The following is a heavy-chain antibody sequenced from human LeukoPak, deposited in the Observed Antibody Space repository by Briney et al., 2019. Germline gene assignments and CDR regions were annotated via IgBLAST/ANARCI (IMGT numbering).Heavy chain of an antibody. CDR3: ARDQWGQQLVSTGDFDY. V-gene: IGHV3-66*02. J-gene: IGHJ4*02. Sequence: GGSLRLSCAASGFTFSGYAMSWVRQAPGKGLEWVSVIYSGGSTYYSDSVKGRFTISRDNSKNALYLQMNSLRAEDTAVYYCARDQWGQQLVSTGDFDYWGQGTLVTVSS. CDR2: IYSGGST. D-gene: IGHD6-13*01. CDR1: GFTFSGYA.